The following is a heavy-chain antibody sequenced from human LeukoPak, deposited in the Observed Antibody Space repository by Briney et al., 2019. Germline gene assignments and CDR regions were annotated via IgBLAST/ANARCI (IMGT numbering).Heavy chain of an antibody. CDR3: ARHQTVLLWFGESGPIDY. J-gene: IGHJ4*02. CDR2: IYYSGST. V-gene: IGHV4-39*01. D-gene: IGHD3-10*01. Sequence: SETLSLTCTVSGGSISSSSYYWGRIRQPPGKGPEWIGSIYYSGSTYYNPSLKSRVTISVDTSKNQFSLKLSSVTAADTAVYYCARHQTVLLWFGESGPIDYWGQGTLVTVSS. CDR1: GGSISSSSYY.